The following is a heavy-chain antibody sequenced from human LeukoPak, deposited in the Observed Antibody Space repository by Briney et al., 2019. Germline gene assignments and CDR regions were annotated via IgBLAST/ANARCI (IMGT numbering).Heavy chain of an antibody. CDR2: ISYDGSNK. Sequence: PGGSLRLSCAASGFTFSGYGMHWVRQAPGKGLEWVAVISYDGSNKYYADSVKGRFTISRDNSKNTLYLQMNSLRAEDTAVYYCAKDYLYSGWYNYFDYWGQGTLVTVSS. CDR3: AKDYLYSGWYNYFDY. D-gene: IGHD6-19*01. J-gene: IGHJ4*02. V-gene: IGHV3-30*18. CDR1: GFTFSGYG.